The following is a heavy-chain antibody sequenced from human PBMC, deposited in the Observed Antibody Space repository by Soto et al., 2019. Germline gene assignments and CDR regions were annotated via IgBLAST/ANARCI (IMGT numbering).Heavy chain of an antibody. Sequence: EVQLVESGGGLVQPGGSLRLSCAASGFTFSTYWMHWVRQAPGKGLEWVSGIKTDGSYTNYADSVKGRFTISRDNAKNTLFLQMDSLGAEDTAVYLCATGGSGYFRYWGQGTLVTVSS. CDR3: ATGGSGYFRY. CDR1: GFTFSTYW. CDR2: IKTDGSYT. D-gene: IGHD3-22*01. J-gene: IGHJ4*02. V-gene: IGHV3-74*01.